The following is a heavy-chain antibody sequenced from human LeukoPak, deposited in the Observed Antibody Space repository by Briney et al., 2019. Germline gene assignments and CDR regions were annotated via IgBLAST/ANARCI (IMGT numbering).Heavy chain of an antibody. J-gene: IGHJ4*02. D-gene: IGHD3-10*02. CDR1: GFTVSSNY. CDR2: IYSGGST. V-gene: IGHV3-66*01. CDR3: ARDWLFGPTDY. Sequence: GGSLSLSCAASGFTVSSNYMSWVRQAPGKGLEWVSVIYSGGSTYYADSVKGRFTISRDNSRNTLYLQMNSLRAEDTAVYYCARDWLFGPTDYWGQGTLVTVSS.